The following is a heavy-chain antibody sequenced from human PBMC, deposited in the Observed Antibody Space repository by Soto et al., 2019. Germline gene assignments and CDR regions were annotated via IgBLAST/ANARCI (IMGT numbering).Heavy chain of an antibody. D-gene: IGHD6-13*01. J-gene: IGHJ3*02. CDR1: GYTLSDYY. V-gene: IGHV1-2*02. CDR3: AREGGGIAAAGAGDDSFDI. CDR2: INPNSGDT. Sequence: GASVKVSCKASGYTLSDYYLQWVRQAPGRGLEWMGWINPNSGDTNYAQKFQGRVTLTRDTSINTAYMELTSLKLDDTAVYYCAREGGGIAAAGAGDDSFDIWGQGTMVTVSS.